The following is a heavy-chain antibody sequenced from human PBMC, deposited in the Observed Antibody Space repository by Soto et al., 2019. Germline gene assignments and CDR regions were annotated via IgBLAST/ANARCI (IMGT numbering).Heavy chain of an antibody. CDR1: GFTFGNFW. CDR2: IYSDESGP. Sequence: PGGSLRLSCAASGFTFGNFWMHWVRQAPGKGLVWVSRIYSDESGPMYADSVKGRFTISRDNAKSTLYLQMNGLRAEDTAVYYCATLNSFGSDYWGRGTLVTVSS. J-gene: IGHJ4*02. CDR3: ATLNSFGSDY. D-gene: IGHD5-18*01. V-gene: IGHV3-74*03.